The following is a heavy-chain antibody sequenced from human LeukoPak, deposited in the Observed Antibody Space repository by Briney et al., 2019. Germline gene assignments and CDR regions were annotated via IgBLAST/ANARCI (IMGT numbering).Heavy chain of an antibody. CDR1: GGSISSGDYY. CDR2: IYYSGST. J-gene: IGHJ5*02. V-gene: IGHV4-30-4*01. Sequence: SQTLSLTCTVSGGSISSGDYYWSWIRQPPGKGLEWIGYIYYSGSTYYNPSLKSRVTISVDTSKNQFSLNLSSVTAADTAVYYCARLNYYDSSGIDLWGQGTLVTVSS. CDR3: ARLNYYDSSGIDL. D-gene: IGHD3-22*01.